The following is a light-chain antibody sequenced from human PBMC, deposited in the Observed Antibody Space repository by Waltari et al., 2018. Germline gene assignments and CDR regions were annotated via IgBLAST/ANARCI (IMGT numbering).Light chain of an antibody. CDR3: QKYGSLPAT. J-gene: IGKJ1*01. V-gene: IGKV3-20*01. CDR2: DAS. CDR1: QSISRY. Sequence: EIMLTQSPGPLSLSPGDRATLSCRASQSISRYLAWYQHKPGQAPRLLIYDASSRATGIPDRFSGSGSGTDFSLTISRLEPEDFAVYYCQKYGSLPATFGQGTKVEIK.